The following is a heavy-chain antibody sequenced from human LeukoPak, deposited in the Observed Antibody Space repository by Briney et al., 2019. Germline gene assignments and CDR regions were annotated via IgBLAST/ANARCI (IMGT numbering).Heavy chain of an antibody. CDR3: VYGSGN. Sequence: GASVKVSCKVSGYTLTALSMHWVRQAPGEGLEWMGGFHPEDGEAIYAQKFQGRVTMTEDTSTNIAYMELSSLRSEDTAVYYCVYGSGNWGQGTLVTVSS. CDR1: GYTLTALS. V-gene: IGHV1-24*01. J-gene: IGHJ4*02. D-gene: IGHD3-10*01. CDR2: FHPEDGEA.